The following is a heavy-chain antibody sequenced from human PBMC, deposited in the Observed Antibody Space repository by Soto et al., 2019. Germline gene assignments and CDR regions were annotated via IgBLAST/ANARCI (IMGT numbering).Heavy chain of an antibody. Sequence: QVQLQQWGAGLLKPSETLSLTCAVYGGSFSGYYWSWIRQPPGKGLEWIGEINHSGSTNYNPSLKSRVTISVDTSKNQFSLKLSSVTAADTAVYYCARQADYYDSSGYDYWGQGTLVTVSS. CDR1: GGSFSGYY. D-gene: IGHD3-22*01. CDR3: ARQADYYDSSGYDY. J-gene: IGHJ4*02. V-gene: IGHV4-34*01. CDR2: INHSGST.